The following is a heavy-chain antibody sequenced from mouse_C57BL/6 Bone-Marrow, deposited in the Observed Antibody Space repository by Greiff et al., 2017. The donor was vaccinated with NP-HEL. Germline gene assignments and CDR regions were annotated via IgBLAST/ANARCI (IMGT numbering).Heavy chain of an antibody. CDR2: ISDGGSYT. Sequence: EVKLMESGGGLVKPGGSLKLSCAASGFTFRSYAMSWVRQTPEKRLEWVATISDGGSYTYYPDNVKGRFTISSDNAKNNLYLQMSQLKSEDTAMYYCARGETIRYYYAMDYWGQGTSVTVSS. J-gene: IGHJ4*01. CDR3: ARGETIRYYYAMDY. CDR1: GFTFRSYA. V-gene: IGHV5-4*03. D-gene: IGHD1-1*02.